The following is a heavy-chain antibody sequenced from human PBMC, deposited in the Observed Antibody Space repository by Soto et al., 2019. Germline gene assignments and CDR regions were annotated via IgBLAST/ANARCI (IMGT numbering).Heavy chain of an antibody. J-gene: IGHJ4*02. V-gene: IGHV3-33*01. CDR1: GFTFSSYG. CDR3: ARTAIVVVPAAIASPLDY. D-gene: IGHD2-2*01. Sequence: PGGSLRLSCAASGFTFSSYGMHWVRQAPGKGLEWVAVIWYDGSNKYYADSVKGRFTISRDNSKNTLYLQMNSLRAEDTAVYYCARTAIVVVPAAIASPLDYWGQGTLVTVS. CDR2: IWYDGSNK.